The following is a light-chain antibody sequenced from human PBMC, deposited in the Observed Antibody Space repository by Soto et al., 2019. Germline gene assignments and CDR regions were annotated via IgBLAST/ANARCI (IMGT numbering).Light chain of an antibody. J-gene: IGKJ4*01. CDR2: DSS. Sequence: VLTQSPGTLSLSPGERATLSCRASQTVRNNYLAWYQKKPGQAPRLLIYDSSSRATGIPDRFSGGESGTDFTLTISRLDPEDFAVYYCQQFSLYPLTFGGGTKVEIK. V-gene: IGKV3-20*01. CDR3: QQFSLYPLT. CDR1: QTVRNNY.